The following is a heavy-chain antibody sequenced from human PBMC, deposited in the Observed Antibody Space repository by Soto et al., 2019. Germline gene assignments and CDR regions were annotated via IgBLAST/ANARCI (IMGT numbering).Heavy chain of an antibody. Sequence: SETLSLTCTVSGGSISSSSYYWGWIRQPPGKGLEWIGSIYYSGSTYYNPSLKTRVTISVDTSKNQFSLKLSSVTAADTAVYYCARHNPSGGAFDIWGQGTMVTVSS. J-gene: IGHJ3*02. V-gene: IGHV4-39*01. CDR3: ARHNPSGGAFDI. CDR2: IYYSGST. CDR1: GGSISSSSYY. D-gene: IGHD5-12*01.